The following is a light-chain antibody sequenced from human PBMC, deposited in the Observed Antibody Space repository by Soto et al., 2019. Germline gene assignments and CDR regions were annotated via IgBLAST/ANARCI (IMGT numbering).Light chain of an antibody. CDR1: QSVSSY. CDR2: DAS. V-gene: IGKV3-11*01. CDR3: QQRSNWPPIT. J-gene: IGKJ5*01. Sequence: DIVLTQSPGTLSLSPGERATLSCRASQSVSSYLAWYQQKPGQAPRLLIYDASNRATGIPARFSGSGSGTDFTLTISSLEPKDFAVYYCQQRSNWPPITFGQGTRLEVK.